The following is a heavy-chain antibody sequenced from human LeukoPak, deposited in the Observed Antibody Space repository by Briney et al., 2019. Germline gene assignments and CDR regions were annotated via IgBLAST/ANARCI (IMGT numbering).Heavy chain of an antibody. D-gene: IGHD6-19*01. V-gene: IGHV3-48*03. J-gene: IGHJ4*02. CDR1: GFTFSSYE. CDR3: ARSFRLVPFDY. Sequence: GGSLRLSCAASGFTFSSYEMNWVRQAPGKGLEWVSYIISSGSTIYHADSVKGRFTISRDNAKNSLYLQMNSLRAEDTAVYYCARSFRLVPFDYWGQGTLVTVSS. CDR2: IISSGSTI.